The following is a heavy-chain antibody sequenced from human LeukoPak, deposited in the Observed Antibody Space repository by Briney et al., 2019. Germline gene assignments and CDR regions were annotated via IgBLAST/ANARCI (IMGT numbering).Heavy chain of an antibody. V-gene: IGHV3-48*02. CDR1: GITFSGYS. J-gene: IGHJ4*01. CDR3: ARVGGATAVTMYFEY. CDR2: MTTSGNTI. Sequence: GGSLRVSCVVSGITFSGYSMIWVRQAPGKGLEWLSFMTTSGNTIFYAESVKDRFTISRDNAKKSLYLQMNSLRDEDTAVYYCARVGGATAVTMYFEYWGHGTLVSVTS. D-gene: IGHD1-26*01.